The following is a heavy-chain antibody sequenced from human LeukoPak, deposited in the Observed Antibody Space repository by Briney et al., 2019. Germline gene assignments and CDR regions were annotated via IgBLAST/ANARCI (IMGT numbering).Heavy chain of an antibody. CDR2: INHSGST. CDR3: AREKPAPLTMVRGVRDAFDI. CDR1: GGSFSGYY. J-gene: IGHJ3*02. Sequence: SETPCLTCAVYGGSFSGYYWSWVRQPPGKGLEWGGEINHSGSTNYNPSLKRRVTISVDTSNHQFSLKLSSVTAAHTAVYYCAREKPAPLTMVRGVRDAFDIWGQGTMVTVSS. D-gene: IGHD3-10*01. V-gene: IGHV4-34*01.